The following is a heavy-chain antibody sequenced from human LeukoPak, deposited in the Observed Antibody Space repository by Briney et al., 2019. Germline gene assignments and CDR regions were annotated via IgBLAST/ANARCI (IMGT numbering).Heavy chain of an antibody. Sequence: GRSLRLSCAASGFTFSSYAMHWVRQAPGKGLGWVAVISYDGSNKYYADSVKGRFTISRDNSKNTLYLQMNSLRAEDTAVYYCARESGFGELLFDYWGQGTLVTVSS. CDR2: ISYDGSNK. CDR3: ARESGFGELLFDY. CDR1: GFTFSSYA. J-gene: IGHJ4*02. D-gene: IGHD3-10*01. V-gene: IGHV3-30*04.